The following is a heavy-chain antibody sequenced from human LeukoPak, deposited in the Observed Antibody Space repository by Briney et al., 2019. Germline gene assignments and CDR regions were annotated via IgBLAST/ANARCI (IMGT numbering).Heavy chain of an antibody. V-gene: IGHV3-30-3*01. Sequence: GRSLRLSCAASGFTFSSYAMHWVRQAPGKGLEWVAVISYDGSNKYYADSVKGRFTVSRDNSKNTLYLQMNSLRAEDTAVYYCARGGIWVTTRLGGQGTLVTVSS. CDR1: GFTFSSYA. CDR3: ARGGIWVTTRL. J-gene: IGHJ4*02. CDR2: ISYDGSNK. D-gene: IGHD4-17*01.